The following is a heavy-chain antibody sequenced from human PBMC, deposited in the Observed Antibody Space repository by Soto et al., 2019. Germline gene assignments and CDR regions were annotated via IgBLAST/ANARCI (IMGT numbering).Heavy chain of an antibody. Sequence: ESGGGVVQPGRSLRLSCAASGFTFSSYGMHWVRQAPGKGLEWVAVISYDGSNKYYADSVKGRFTISRDNSKNTLYLQMNSLRAEDTAVYYCAKDLHQGLLRLGETGAFDIWGQGTMVTVSS. D-gene: IGHD3-16*01. J-gene: IGHJ3*02. CDR3: AKDLHQGLLRLGETGAFDI. CDR1: GFTFSSYG. V-gene: IGHV3-30*18. CDR2: ISYDGSNK.